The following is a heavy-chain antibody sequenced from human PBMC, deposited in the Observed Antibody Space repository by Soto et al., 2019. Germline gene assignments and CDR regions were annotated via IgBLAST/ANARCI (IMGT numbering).Heavy chain of an antibody. CDR3: ARPPGYISDWYYFDL. Sequence: EASVKVSCKASGYTFIDYYMHWARQAPGQGFEWMGRISPRSGGTNYAQKFQGRVTMTWDTSLNTAYMELSSLISEDTAVYYCARPPGYISDWYYFDLWGQGTLVTVSS. CDR2: ISPRSGGT. CDR1: GYTFIDYY. J-gene: IGHJ4*02. D-gene: IGHD3-9*01. V-gene: IGHV1-2*02.